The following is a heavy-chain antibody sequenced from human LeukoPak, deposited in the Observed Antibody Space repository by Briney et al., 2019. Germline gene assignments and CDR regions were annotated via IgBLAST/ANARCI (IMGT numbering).Heavy chain of an antibody. CDR3: ARHMERWQQFTRSLDY. J-gene: IGHJ4*02. Sequence: PGGSLRLSCAASGFTFSSCEMNWVRQAPGEGLECVSNISSSDTSIYYADSVKGRFTVSRENAKNSLYLQVNSLRAEDTAVYYCARHMERWQQFTRSLDYWGQGTLVTVSS. D-gene: IGHD5-24*01. CDR1: GFTFSSCE. CDR2: ISSSDTSI. V-gene: IGHV3-48*03.